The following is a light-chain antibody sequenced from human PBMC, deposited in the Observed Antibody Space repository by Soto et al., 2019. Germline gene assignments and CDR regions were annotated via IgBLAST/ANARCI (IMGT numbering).Light chain of an antibody. CDR2: EVS. CDR1: SSDIGGYNY. Sequence: QSALTQPPSASGSPGQSVTISCTGASSDIGGYNYVSWYQQHPGKAPKLMIYEVSKWPSGVPDRFSGSKSGNTASLTVSGLQAEDEADYYCSSYAGSNNFVAFGGGTKLTVL. CDR3: SSYAGSNNFVA. J-gene: IGLJ3*02. V-gene: IGLV2-8*01.